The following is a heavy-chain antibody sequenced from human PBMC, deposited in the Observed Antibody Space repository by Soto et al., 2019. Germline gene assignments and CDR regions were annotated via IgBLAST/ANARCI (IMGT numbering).Heavy chain of an antibody. Sequence: QVQLVESGGGVVQPGRSLRLSCAASGFTFSSYGMHWVRQAPGKGLEWVAVIWYDGSNKYYADSVKGRFTISRDNSKNTLYLQMNSLRAEDTAVDYCARDEANTDYYEISGDLGYWGQGSLVTVSS. V-gene: IGHV3-33*01. J-gene: IGHJ4*02. D-gene: IGHD3-22*01. CDR3: ARDEANTDYYEISGDLGY. CDR2: IWYDGSNK. CDR1: GFTFSSYG.